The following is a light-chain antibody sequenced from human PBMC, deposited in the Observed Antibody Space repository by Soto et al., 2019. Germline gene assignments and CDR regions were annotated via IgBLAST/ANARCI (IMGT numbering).Light chain of an antibody. V-gene: IGKV1-5*01. CDR3: QQYNAYPGT. Sequence: DIQMTQSPSTLSASVGDRVTITCRASQSISSWLAWYQQKPGKAPKLLMYDASSLDSGVPSRFSGSGSGTEFTLTISSLEPDYFATYYRQQYNAYPGTFGQGTKVEIK. J-gene: IGKJ1*01. CDR2: DAS. CDR1: QSISSW.